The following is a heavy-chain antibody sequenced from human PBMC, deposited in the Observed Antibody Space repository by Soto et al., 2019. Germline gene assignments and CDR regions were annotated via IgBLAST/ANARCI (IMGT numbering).Heavy chain of an antibody. D-gene: IGHD6-19*01. CDR2: IRKDGSEK. CDR1: GFSFSNYW. J-gene: IGHJ5*02. V-gene: IGHV3-7*03. CDR3: VGGTGWLMDT. Sequence: PGGSLRLSCAASGFSFSNYWMNWVRLAPGKGPEWVANIRKDGSEKIYVDSVEGRFTISRDNAKNSLFLQMNNLRADDTAMYYCVGGTGWLMDTWGQGTPVTVSS.